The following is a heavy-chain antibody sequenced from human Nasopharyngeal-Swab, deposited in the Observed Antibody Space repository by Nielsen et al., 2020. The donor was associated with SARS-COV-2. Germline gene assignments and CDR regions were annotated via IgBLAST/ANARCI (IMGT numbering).Heavy chain of an antibody. CDR3: AKDEPYYDSSGYNYYYYYYMDV. Sequence: GGSLRLSCAASGFGFSAFAMSWVRQAPGKGLEWVSAISGSGGSTYYADSVKGRFTISRDNSKNTLYLQMNSLRAEDTAVYYCAKDEPYYDSSGYNYYYYYYMDVWGKGTTVTVS. J-gene: IGHJ6*03. CDR1: GFGFSAFA. CDR2: ISGSGGST. V-gene: IGHV3-23*01. D-gene: IGHD3-22*01.